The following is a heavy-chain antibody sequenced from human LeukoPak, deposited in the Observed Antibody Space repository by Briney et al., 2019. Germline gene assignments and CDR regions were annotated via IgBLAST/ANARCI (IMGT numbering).Heavy chain of an antibody. CDR3: ARKKPYCSGGSCYYWFDP. CDR2: IYHSGST. CDR1: GGSISSGGYS. Sequence: SQTLSLTCAVSGGSISSGGYSWSWIRQPPGKGLEWIGYIYHSGSTYYNPSLKSRVTISVDRSKNQFSLKLSSVTAADTAVYYCARKKPYCSGGSCYYWFDPWGQGTLVTVSP. J-gene: IGHJ5*02. V-gene: IGHV4-30-2*01. D-gene: IGHD2-15*01.